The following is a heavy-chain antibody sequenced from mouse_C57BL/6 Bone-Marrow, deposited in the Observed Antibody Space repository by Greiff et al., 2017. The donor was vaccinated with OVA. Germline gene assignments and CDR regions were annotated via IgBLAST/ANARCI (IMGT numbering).Heavy chain of an antibody. CDR2: ILPGSGST. CDR3: ASPISTVVAPYAMDY. Sequence: LMEPGASVKLSCKATGYTFTGYWIEWVKQRPGHGLEWIGEILPGSGSTNYNEKFKGKATFTADTSSNTAYMQLSSLTTEDSAIYYCASPISTVVAPYAMDYWGQGTSVTVSS. D-gene: IGHD1-1*01. V-gene: IGHV1-9*01. J-gene: IGHJ4*01. CDR1: GYTFTGYW.